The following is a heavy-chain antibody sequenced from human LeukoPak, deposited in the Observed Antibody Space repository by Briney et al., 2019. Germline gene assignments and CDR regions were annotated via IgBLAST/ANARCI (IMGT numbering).Heavy chain of an antibody. V-gene: IGHV3-21*01. Sequence: GGSLRLSCAASGFTFSSYSMNWVRQAPGKGLEWVSSISSSSSYIYYADSVKGRFTISRDNAKNSLYLQMNGLRAEDTAVYYCARLTAMVTRYGMDVWGQGTTVTVSS. CDR1: GFTFSSYS. J-gene: IGHJ6*02. CDR3: ARLTAMVTRYGMDV. CDR2: ISSSSSYI. D-gene: IGHD5-18*01.